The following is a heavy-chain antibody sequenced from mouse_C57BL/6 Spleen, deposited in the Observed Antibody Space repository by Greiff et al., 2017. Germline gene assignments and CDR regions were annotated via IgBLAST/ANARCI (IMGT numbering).Heavy chain of an antibody. Sequence: QVQLQQPGAELVMPGASVKLSCKASGYTFTSYWMHWVKQRPGQGLEWIGEIDPSDSYTNYNQKFKGKSTLTVDKSSSTAYMQLSSLTSEDSAVYYCAREGGSRAFDVWGTGTTGTVSS. CDR2: IDPSDSYT. V-gene: IGHV1-69*01. D-gene: IGHD1-1*01. J-gene: IGHJ1*03. CDR1: GYTFTSYW. CDR3: AREGGSRAFDV.